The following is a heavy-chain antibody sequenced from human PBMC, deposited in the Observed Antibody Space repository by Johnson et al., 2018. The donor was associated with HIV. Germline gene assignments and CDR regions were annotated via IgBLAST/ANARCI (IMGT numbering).Heavy chain of an antibody. CDR3: ARGGDGYNSRFHEPFGAFDI. D-gene: IGHD5-24*01. V-gene: IGHV3-11*04. CDR2: ISSSGSTI. CDR1: GFTFSDYY. J-gene: IGHJ3*02. Sequence: QVQLVESGGGLVKPGGSLRLSCAASGFTFSDYYMSWIRQAPGQGLEWVSYISSSGSTIYYADSVKGRFTISRDNAKNSLYLQMNSLRAEDTAVYYCARGGDGYNSRFHEPFGAFDIWGQGTMVTVSS.